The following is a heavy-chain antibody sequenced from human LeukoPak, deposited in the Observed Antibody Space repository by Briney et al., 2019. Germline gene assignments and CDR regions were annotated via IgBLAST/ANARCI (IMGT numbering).Heavy chain of an antibody. D-gene: IGHD4-17*01. Sequence: GGSLRLSCAAAGVTFSSHAMNLVRQAPGKGLEWVSSIGGIGASTYYADSVKGRFTISRDNSKNTLYLQMNSLRGEDTALYCCAKAAYGDYVNWFDPWGQGILVIVSS. CDR3: AKAAYGDYVNWFDP. CDR2: IGGIGAST. V-gene: IGHV3-23*01. J-gene: IGHJ5*02. CDR1: GVTFSSHA.